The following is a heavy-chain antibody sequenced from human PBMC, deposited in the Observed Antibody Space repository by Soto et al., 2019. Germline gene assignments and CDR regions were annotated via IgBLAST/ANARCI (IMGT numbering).Heavy chain of an antibody. V-gene: IGHV1-46*03. D-gene: IGHD4-4*01. Sequence: ASVTVSCKASGYTLTSYYMHWVRQATRQGLEWVGIINPSGGSTSYAQKFQGRVTMTRDTSTSTVYMELSSLRSEDTAVYYCARDRRDYSNYGSFDYWGQGTLVTVSS. CDR2: INPSGGST. CDR1: GYTLTSYY. CDR3: ARDRRDYSNYGSFDY. J-gene: IGHJ4*02.